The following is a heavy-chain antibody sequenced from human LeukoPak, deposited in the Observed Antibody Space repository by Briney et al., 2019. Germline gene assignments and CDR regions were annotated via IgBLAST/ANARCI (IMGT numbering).Heavy chain of an antibody. D-gene: IGHD1-26*01. J-gene: IGHJ6*03. CDR1: GLTFDDYG. CDR2: INWNGGST. Sequence: GGSLRLSCAASGLTFDDYGMSWVRQAPGKGLEWVSGINWNGGSTGYADSVKGRFTISRDNAKNSLYLQMNSLRAEDTALYLCARELVGATYYYYMDVWGKGTTVTVSS. CDR3: ARELVGATYYYYMDV. V-gene: IGHV3-20*01.